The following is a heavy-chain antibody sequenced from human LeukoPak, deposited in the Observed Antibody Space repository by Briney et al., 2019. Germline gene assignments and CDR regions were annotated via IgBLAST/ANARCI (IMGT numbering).Heavy chain of an antibody. CDR1: GGSISSDTYY. V-gene: IGHV4-39*01. CDR3: ARHRYTYRSPGY. CDR2: IYYSGNT. Sequence: PSETLSLTCTVSGGSISSDTYYWGWIRQPPGKGLEWIASIYYSGNTYYSPSLKSRVTISVDTSKNQFSLKLSSVTAADTAIYYCARHRYTYRSPGYWGQGTLVTVSS. J-gene: IGHJ4*02. D-gene: IGHD5-18*01.